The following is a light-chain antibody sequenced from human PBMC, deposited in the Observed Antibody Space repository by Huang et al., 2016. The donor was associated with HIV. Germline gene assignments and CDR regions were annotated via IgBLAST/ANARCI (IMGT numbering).Light chain of an antibody. CDR3: QQRSSWPLT. V-gene: IGKV3-11*01. J-gene: IGKJ4*01. Sequence: EIVLTQSPATLSLSPGERATLPCRASQSVGSFLAWYQQKPGQSPRLLLYDSSNRATGIPAGFSGSGSGTDFTLTIRSLEPEDFAVYYCQQRSSWPLTFGGGTKLEIK. CDR1: QSVGSF. CDR2: DSS.